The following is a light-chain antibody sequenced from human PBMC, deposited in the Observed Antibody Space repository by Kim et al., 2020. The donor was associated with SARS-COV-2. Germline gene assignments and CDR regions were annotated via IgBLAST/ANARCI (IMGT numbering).Light chain of an antibody. Sequence: SYELTQPPSVSVAPGKTATTTCGGDNIGRKTVHWYQHKPGQAPVLVIYSDRDRPSGIPERFSGSNSGDAATLTISRVEAGDEADYYCQVWDSSSDQYVFGGGTKVTVL. CDR2: SDR. CDR1: NIGRKT. V-gene: IGLV3-21*01. J-gene: IGLJ1*01. CDR3: QVWDSSSDQYV.